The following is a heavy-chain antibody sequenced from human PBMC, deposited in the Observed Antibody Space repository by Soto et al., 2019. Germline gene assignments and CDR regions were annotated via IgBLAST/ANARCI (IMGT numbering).Heavy chain of an antibody. CDR3: ARGKKEQLGYYYGMDV. J-gene: IGHJ6*02. CDR1: GDSVSSNSAA. D-gene: IGHD6-13*01. V-gene: IGHV6-1*01. CDR2: TYYRSKWYN. Sequence: SQTLSLTCAISGDSVSSNSAAWNWIRQSPSRGLGWLGRTYYRSKWYNDYAVSVKSRITINPDTSKNQLSLQLNSVTPEDTAVYYCARGKKEQLGYYYGMDVWGQGTTVTVSS.